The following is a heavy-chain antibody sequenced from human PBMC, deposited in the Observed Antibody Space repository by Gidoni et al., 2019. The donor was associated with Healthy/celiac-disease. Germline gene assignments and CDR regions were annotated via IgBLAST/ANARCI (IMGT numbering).Heavy chain of an antibody. D-gene: IGHD2-21*01. V-gene: IGHV3-48*01. CDR1: GFTFSSYN. CDR3: ARNCGL. J-gene: IGHJ2*01. Sequence: EVQLVESVVGLGQPGGSLRLSCAASGFTFSSYNMTWVRQAPGTGLEWGSYISSSSSTIYYADSVKGRFTISRDDAKNSLYLQMTSLRAEDTAVYYCARNCGLWGRGTLVTVSS. CDR2: ISSSSSTI.